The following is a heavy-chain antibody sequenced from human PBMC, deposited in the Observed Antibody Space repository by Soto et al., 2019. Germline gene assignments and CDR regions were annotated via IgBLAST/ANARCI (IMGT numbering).Heavy chain of an antibody. Sequence: SETLSLTCTVSGGSIRHTNDYWSWIRQPPGKGLEWIGYIYNSGLTYYNSSLESRVSISVDTSKNQFSLKLSSVTAADTAVYFCARYLQFFDSWGQGDLVTVS. D-gene: IGHD1-1*01. CDR3: ARYLQFFDS. J-gene: IGHJ4*02. V-gene: IGHV4-30-4*01. CDR2: IYNSGLT. CDR1: GGSIRHTNDY.